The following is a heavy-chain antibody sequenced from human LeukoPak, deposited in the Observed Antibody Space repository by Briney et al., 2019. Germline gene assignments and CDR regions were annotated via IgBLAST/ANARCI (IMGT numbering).Heavy chain of an antibody. CDR3: ARDTSSTASGSPLDY. J-gene: IGHJ4*02. Sequence: ASVKVSCKASGYTFTSYYMHWVRQAPGQGLEWMGWINPNSGGTNYAQKFQGRVTMTRDTSISTAYMELSRLRSDDTAVYYCARDTSSTASGSPLDYWGQGTLVTVSS. V-gene: IGHV1-2*02. CDR2: INPNSGGT. CDR1: GYTFTSYY. D-gene: IGHD1-26*01.